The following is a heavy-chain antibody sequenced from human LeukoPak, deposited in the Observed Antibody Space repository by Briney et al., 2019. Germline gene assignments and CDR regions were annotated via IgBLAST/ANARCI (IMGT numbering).Heavy chain of an antibody. CDR2: IYTSGST. CDR3: ARGYILTGYYTAGAFDI. J-gene: IGHJ3*02. V-gene: IGHV4-61*02. CDR1: GGSISSSSYY. D-gene: IGHD3-9*01. Sequence: SETLSLTCTVSGGSISSSSYYWSWIRQPAGKGLEWIGRIYTSGSTNYNPSLKSRFTMSVDTSKNQFSLKLSSVTAADTAVYYCARGYILTGYYTAGAFDIWGQGTMVTVSS.